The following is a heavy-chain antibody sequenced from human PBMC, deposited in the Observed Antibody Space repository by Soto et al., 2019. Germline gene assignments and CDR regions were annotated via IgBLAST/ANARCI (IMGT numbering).Heavy chain of an antibody. J-gene: IGHJ6*02. D-gene: IGHD2-21*02. CDR3: AREGDVPYYYSGMDV. V-gene: IGHV1-18*01. CDR2: ISGYDGRT. CDR1: GYTFTRYG. Sequence: QVHLVQSGAEVKKPGASVKVSCKTSGYTFTRYGISWVRQAPGQGLEWMGWISGYDGRTNFAQKVQDRVTMTPDRSTSTVYMELRSLSSDDTAVYYCAREGDVPYYYSGMDVWGQGTTVTVSS.